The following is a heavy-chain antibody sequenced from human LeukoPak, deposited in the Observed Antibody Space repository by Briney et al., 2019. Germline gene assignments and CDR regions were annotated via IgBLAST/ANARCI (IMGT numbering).Heavy chain of an antibody. V-gene: IGHV2-5*02. CDR3: AHRKNYYDSSVFDN. J-gene: IGHJ4*02. CDR1: GFSLHTRGVG. Sequence: SGPTLLNPTHPLTLTCTFSGFSLHTRGVGVGWIRQPPGRALEWLALIYWDDDRRYSPSLKSRLTITKDTSKNQVVLTMTNMDPVDTATYFCAHRKNYYDSSVFDNWGQGTLGTVSS. D-gene: IGHD3-22*01. CDR2: IYWDDDR.